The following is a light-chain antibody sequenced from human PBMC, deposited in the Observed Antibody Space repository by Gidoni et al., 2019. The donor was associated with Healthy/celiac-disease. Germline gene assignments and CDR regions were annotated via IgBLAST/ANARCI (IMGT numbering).Light chain of an antibody. V-gene: IGKV2-28*01. CDR3: MKDLKTPPT. Sequence: SPLSLPVTTGEPASISCRSSQSLLHSNGYNDLDWYLQKPGKSPQLLIYLGSNRASGVPDRFSGSGSGKDFTLKISRVEAEDVGVYYCMKDLKTPPTFGQGTKVEIK. CDR1: QSLLHSNGYND. CDR2: LGS. J-gene: IGKJ1*01.